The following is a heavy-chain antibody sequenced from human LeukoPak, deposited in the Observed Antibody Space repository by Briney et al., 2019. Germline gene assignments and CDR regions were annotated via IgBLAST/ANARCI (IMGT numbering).Heavy chain of an antibody. V-gene: IGHV3-30*02. CDR1: GFTFSSYG. Sequence: GGSLRLSCAASGFTFSSYGMHWVRQAPGKGLEWVAFIRYDGSNKYYADSVKGRFTISRDNVKNSVDLQMNSLRAEDTAVYYCAKGELNYYDSSGYLGYWGQGTLVTVSS. CDR2: IRYDGSNK. D-gene: IGHD3-22*01. J-gene: IGHJ4*02. CDR3: AKGELNYYDSSGYLGY.